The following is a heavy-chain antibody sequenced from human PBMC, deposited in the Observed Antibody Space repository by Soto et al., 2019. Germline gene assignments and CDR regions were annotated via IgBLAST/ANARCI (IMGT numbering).Heavy chain of an antibody. CDR2: ISPKSGGT. CDR3: ARPPVYISDWYYFDL. D-gene: IGHD6-19*01. CDR1: GYTFIDYY. Sequence: QVQLVQSGAEVKKPGASVKVSCEASGYTFIDYYMHWVRQAPGQGFEWMGRISPKSGGTNYAQKFQGRVTMTWDTSLNTAYMELSGLMSEDTAVYYCARPPVYISDWYYFDLWGQGTLVTVSS. V-gene: IGHV1-2*02. J-gene: IGHJ4*02.